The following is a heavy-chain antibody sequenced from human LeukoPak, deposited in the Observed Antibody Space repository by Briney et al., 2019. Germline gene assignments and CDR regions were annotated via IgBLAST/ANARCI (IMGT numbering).Heavy chain of an antibody. D-gene: IGHD5-18*01. CDR2: MWYDGSNK. V-gene: IGHV3-33*06. J-gene: IGHJ6*03. CDR1: GFTFSSYG. Sequence: GGSLRLSCAASGFTFSSYGMHWVRQAPGKGLVWVAGMWYDGSNKYYADSVKGRFTISRDNAKNTLYLQMNSLRDEDTAVYYCAKIGVQLWLLDDYYYMELWGKGTTVTVSS. CDR3: AKIGVQLWLLDDYYYMEL.